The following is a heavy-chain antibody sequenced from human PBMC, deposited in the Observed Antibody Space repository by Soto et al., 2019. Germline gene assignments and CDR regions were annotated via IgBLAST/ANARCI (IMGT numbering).Heavy chain of an antibody. Sequence: EVQLVESGGGLVQPGGSLRPSCAGSGFTFSDYYIDWVRQAPGKGLEWVGRSRDKVNSYSTDYAASVTGRCTFSRDASKTSLCLQMNIMTTEDTALYYCARSRPGTTSSDYWGQGTLVTVSS. CDR3: ARSRPGTTSSDY. J-gene: IGHJ4*02. D-gene: IGHD1-7*01. CDR2: SRDKVNSYST. CDR1: GFTFSDYY. V-gene: IGHV3-72*01.